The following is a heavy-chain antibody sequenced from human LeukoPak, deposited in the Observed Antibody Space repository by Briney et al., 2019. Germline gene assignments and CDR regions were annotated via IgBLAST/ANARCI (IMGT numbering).Heavy chain of an antibody. CDR3: ARDTEYSSSSI. V-gene: IGHV3-21*01. Sequence: SRSYIYYADSVKGRFTISRDNAKNSLYLQMNSLRAEDTAVYYCARDTEYSSSSIWGQGTMVTVSS. D-gene: IGHD6-6*01. J-gene: IGHJ3*02. CDR2: SRSYI.